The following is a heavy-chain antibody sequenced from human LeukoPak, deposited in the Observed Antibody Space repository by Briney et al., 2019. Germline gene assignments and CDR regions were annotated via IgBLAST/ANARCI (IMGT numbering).Heavy chain of an antibody. CDR3: ARGRYCSTTTCYLVLDPEPEPKY. V-gene: IGHV3-23*01. CDR1: GFSFRTYA. D-gene: IGHD2-2*01. Sequence: GGSLRLSCLVSGFSFRTYAMSWVRQAPGKGLEWVSTLSTSGAATYYADSVKGRFTISRDNSKNTLYLQMNSLRVEDTAMYYCARGRYCSTTTCYLVLDPEPEPKYWGQGTLVTVSS. J-gene: IGHJ4*02. CDR2: LSTSGAAT.